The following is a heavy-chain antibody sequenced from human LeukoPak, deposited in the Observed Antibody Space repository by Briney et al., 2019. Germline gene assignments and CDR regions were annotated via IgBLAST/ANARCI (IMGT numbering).Heavy chain of an antibody. CDR1: GYTFTSYG. V-gene: IGHV1-18*01. CDR3: ARDQTLDY. CDR2: ISAYNGNT. J-gene: IGHJ4*02. Sequence: ASVKVSCKASGYTFTSYGISWVRQAPGQGLEWMGWISAYNGNTNYAQKFQGRVTMTRDTSTSTVYMELSSLRSEDTAVYYCARDQTLDYWGQGTLVTVSS.